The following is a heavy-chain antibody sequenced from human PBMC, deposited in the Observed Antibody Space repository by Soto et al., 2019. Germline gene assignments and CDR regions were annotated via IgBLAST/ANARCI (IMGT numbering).Heavy chain of an antibody. D-gene: IGHD1-7*01. CDR3: ARDRDVWSISGTPPVPEV. J-gene: IGHJ6*02. Sequence: SVKVSCKASGGTFSSYAINWVRQAPGQGLEWMGWIIPIFGTANYAQKFQGRVTITADKSTSTAYMELSSLRSEDTAVYYCARDRDVWSISGTPPVPEVWGQGTTVTVSS. V-gene: IGHV1-69*06. CDR1: GGTFSSYA. CDR2: IIPIFGTA.